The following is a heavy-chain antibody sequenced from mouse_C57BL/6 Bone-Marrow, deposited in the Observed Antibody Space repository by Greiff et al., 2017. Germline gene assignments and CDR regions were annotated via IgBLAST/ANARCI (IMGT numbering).Heavy chain of an antibody. Sequence: QVQLQQSGPELVKPGASVKISCKASGYAFSSSWMNWVKQRPGQGLEWIGRIYPGDGDTNYNGKFKGKATLTADKSSRTAYMQLSSLTSEDSAVYFCAREWSYFDYWGQGTTLTVSS. D-gene: IGHD1-1*02. CDR3: AREWSYFDY. CDR2: IYPGDGDT. J-gene: IGHJ2*01. CDR1: GYAFSSSW. V-gene: IGHV1-82*01.